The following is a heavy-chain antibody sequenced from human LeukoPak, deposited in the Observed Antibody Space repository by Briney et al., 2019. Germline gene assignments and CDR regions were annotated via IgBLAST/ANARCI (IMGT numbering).Heavy chain of an antibody. V-gene: IGHV4-39*01. CDR2: IYYSGSS. D-gene: IGHD3-3*01. Sequence: SETLSLTCTVSGGSISSSRYFWGWIRQPPGKGLEWIGSIYYSGSSYYNPSLKSRVTISVDTSKNQFSLKLSTVTAADTAVYYCARRSGFWSGYYLFDYWGRGSLVTVSS. CDR3: ARRSGFWSGYYLFDY. J-gene: IGHJ4*02. CDR1: GGSISSSRYF.